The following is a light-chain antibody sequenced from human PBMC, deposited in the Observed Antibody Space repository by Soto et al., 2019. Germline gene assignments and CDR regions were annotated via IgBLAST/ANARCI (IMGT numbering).Light chain of an antibody. V-gene: IGKV2-28*01. CDR3: THALQTPPT. Sequence: DIVMTQSPLSLTVTPGELASISCRSSQSLLDSKGYNLLDWYLQKPGQSPQILIYLGSNRASGVPARFTGSRPGTDFTLKISTVQDQDVGDYYCTHALQTPPTFRQPTNVEIQ. J-gene: IGKJ1*01. CDR2: LGS. CDR1: QSLLDSKGYNL.